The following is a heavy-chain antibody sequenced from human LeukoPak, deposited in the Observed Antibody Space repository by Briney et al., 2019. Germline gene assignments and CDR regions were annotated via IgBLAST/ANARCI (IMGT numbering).Heavy chain of an antibody. D-gene: IGHD3-16*01. V-gene: IGHV3-23*01. Sequence: GGSLRLSCAASGFTFSTYAMSWVRQAPGKGLEWVSTLSGSGGTTYYANSVKGRFTISRDNSKNTLYLQMNSLRAEDTAIYYCARGGGYGMDVWGQGTTVTVSS. CDR3: ARGGGYGMDV. J-gene: IGHJ6*02. CDR1: GFTFSTYA. CDR2: LSGSGGTT.